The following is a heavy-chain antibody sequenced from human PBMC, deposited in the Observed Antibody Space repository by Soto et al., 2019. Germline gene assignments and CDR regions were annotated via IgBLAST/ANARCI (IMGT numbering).Heavy chain of an antibody. D-gene: IGHD3-22*01. V-gene: IGHV3-30*18. CDR3: AKALWDSSGYSPTFDY. J-gene: IGHJ4*02. Sequence: GGAPRLSCAAPGFTFSSYGMHWVRQAPGKGPEWVAVISYDGSNKYYADSVKGRFTISRDNSKNTLYLQMNSLRAEDTAVYYCAKALWDSSGYSPTFDYWGQGTLVTVS. CDR1: GFTFSSYG. CDR2: ISYDGSNK.